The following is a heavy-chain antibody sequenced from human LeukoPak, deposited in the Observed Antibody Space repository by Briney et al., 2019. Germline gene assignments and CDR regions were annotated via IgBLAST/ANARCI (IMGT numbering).Heavy chain of an antibody. J-gene: IGHJ4*02. CDR3: SRQQYNILTGYSYPDY. Sequence: GGSLRLSCAASGFTVSSNYMSWVRQAPGKGLEWVSVIYSGGSTYYADSVKGRFTISRDNSKNTLYLQMNSLRAEDTAVYYCSRQQYNILTGYSYPDYWGQGTLVTVSS. D-gene: IGHD3-9*01. CDR2: IYSGGST. V-gene: IGHV3-53*01. CDR1: GFTVSSNY.